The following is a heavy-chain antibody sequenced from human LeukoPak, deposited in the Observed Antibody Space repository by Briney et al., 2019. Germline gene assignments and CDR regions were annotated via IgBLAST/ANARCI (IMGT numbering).Heavy chain of an antibody. D-gene: IGHD3-22*01. CDR2: IYHSGST. CDR3: ARDVSGSNWYFDL. J-gene: IGHJ2*01. CDR1: GGSISSGGYS. V-gene: IGHV4-30-2*01. Sequence: PSQTLSLTCAVSGGSISSGGYSWSWIRQPPGKGLEWIGYIYHSGSTYYNPSLKSRVTISVDRSKNQFSLKLSSVTAADTAVYYCARDVSGSNWYFDLWGRGTLVTVSS.